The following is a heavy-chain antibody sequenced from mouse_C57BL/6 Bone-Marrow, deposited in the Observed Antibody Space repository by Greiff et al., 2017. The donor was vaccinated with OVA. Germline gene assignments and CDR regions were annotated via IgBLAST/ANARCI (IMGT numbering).Heavy chain of an antibody. CDR2: IDPETGGT. D-gene: IGHD1-1*01. Sequence: QVQLQQSGAELVRPGASVTLSCKASGYTFTDYEMHWVKQTPVHGLEWIGAIDPETGGTAYNQKFKGKAILTADKSSSTAYMELRSLTSEDSAVYYCTRGYYGSFDYWGQGTTLTVSS. CDR3: TRGYYGSFDY. CDR1: GYTFTDYE. V-gene: IGHV1-15*01. J-gene: IGHJ2*01.